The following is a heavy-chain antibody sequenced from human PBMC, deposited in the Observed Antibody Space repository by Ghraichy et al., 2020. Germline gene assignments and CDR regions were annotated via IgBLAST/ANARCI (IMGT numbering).Heavy chain of an antibody. D-gene: IGHD6-6*01. CDR3: ARGIIVAPVLGAFDI. Sequence: SETLSLTCTVSGGSVNSGSYYWNWVRQPPGKGLEWIGYIYYRGNTQYSPSLKSRVTISLDTPKNQFSLKLSSVTAADTAVYYCARGIIVAPVLGAFDIWGQGTTVIVSS. V-gene: IGHV4-61*01. J-gene: IGHJ3*02. CDR1: GGSVNSGSYY. CDR2: IYYRGNT.